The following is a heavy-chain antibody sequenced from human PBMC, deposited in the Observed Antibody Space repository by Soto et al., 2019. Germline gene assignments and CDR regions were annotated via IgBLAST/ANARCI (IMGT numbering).Heavy chain of an antibody. D-gene: IGHD3-10*01. V-gene: IGHV3-64D*08. Sequence: EVQLVESGGGLVQPGGSLRLSCSASGFTFISYAMHWVRQAPGKGLEYVSAISNNGGNTNYADSVKGTFTISRDNSKNTLYLQMSSLRPEDTAFYYCVKARRGSGRYGMDVWGQGTTVTVSS. CDR2: ISNNGGNT. CDR3: VKARRGSGRYGMDV. CDR1: GFTFISYA. J-gene: IGHJ6*02.